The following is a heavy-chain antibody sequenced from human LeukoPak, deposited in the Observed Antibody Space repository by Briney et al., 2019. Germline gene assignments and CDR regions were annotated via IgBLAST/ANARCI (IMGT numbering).Heavy chain of an antibody. D-gene: IGHD6-13*01. CDR2: ISSTSKYI. J-gene: IGHJ4*02. CDR1: GFTFSSYE. Sequence: GGSLRLSCTVSGFTFSSYEMNWVRQAPGKGLEWVSCISSTSKYIYYADSVKGRFTISRDNAKSSLYLQMDSLRAEDTAVYYCARLNLMAAAGTRVYWGQGALVTVSS. V-gene: IGHV3-21*01. CDR3: ARLNLMAAAGTRVY.